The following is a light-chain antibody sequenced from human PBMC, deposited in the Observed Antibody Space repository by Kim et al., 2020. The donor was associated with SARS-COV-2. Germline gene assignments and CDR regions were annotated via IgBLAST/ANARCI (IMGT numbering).Light chain of an antibody. Sequence: DIHMTQSPSSLSASVGDRVTITCRASQSISSYLNWYQQKPGKAPKLLIYAASSLQSGVPSRFSGSGSGTDFTLTISSLQPEDFATYYCQQSYSTPLTFGGGTTVDSK. CDR2: AAS. V-gene: IGKV1-39*01. CDR3: QQSYSTPLT. J-gene: IGKJ4*01. CDR1: QSISSY.